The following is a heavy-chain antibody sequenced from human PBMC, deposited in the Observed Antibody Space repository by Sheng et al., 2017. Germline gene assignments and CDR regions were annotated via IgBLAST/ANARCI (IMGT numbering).Heavy chain of an antibody. CDR1: GFTFSSYA. J-gene: IGHJ4*02. D-gene: IGHD4-17*01. CDR3: ARDLYGDHNFYPFDY. CDR2: ISYDGSNK. Sequence: QVQLVESGGGVVQPGRSLRLSCAASGFTFSSYAVHWVRQAPGKGLEWVAVISYDGSNKYYADSVKGRFTISRDNSKNMLYLQMNSVRAEDTAVYYCARDLYGDHNFYPFDYWGQGTLVTVSS. V-gene: IGHV3-30*04.